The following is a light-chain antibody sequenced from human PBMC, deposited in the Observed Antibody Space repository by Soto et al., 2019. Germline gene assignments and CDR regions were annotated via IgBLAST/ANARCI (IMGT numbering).Light chain of an antibody. J-gene: IGKJ2*01. CDR1: QSVSSSY. CDR3: QQYGSSTQYT. V-gene: IGKV3-20*01. CDR2: GAS. Sequence: EIVLTQSPGTLSLSPGERATLSCRASQSVSSSYLAWYQQKPGQAPRLLIYGASSSATGIPDIFSGSGSETDFTLPISRLGPEDFALYYCQQYGSSTQYTFGQGTKPEIK.